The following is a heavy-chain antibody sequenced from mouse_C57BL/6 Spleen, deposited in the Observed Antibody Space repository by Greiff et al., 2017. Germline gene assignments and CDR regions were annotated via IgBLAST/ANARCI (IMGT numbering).Heavy chain of an antibody. CDR1: GYTFTSYW. CDR3: ERVRYDHGDYAMDY. Sequence: QVQLQQPGAELVMPGASVKLSCKASGYTFTSYWMHWVKQRPGQGLEWIGEIDPSDSYTNSNQKFKGKSTLTVDKSSSTAYMQLSSLTSEDSAVYYCERVRYDHGDYAMDYGGQGTSVTGSS. V-gene: IGHV1-69*01. D-gene: IGHD2-14*01. CDR2: IDPSDSYT. J-gene: IGHJ4*01.